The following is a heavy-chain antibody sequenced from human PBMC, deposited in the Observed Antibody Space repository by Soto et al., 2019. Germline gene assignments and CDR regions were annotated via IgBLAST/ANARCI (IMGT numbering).Heavy chain of an antibody. V-gene: IGHV4-34*01. CDR1: GGSFSGYY. Sequence: SETLSLTCAVYGGSFSGYYWSWIRQPPGKGLEWIGEINHSGSTNYNPSLKSRVTISVDTSKNQFSLKLSSVTAADTAVYYCARWGEGGYSYGNYYYGMDVWGKGTKVTV. CDR2: INHSGST. J-gene: IGHJ6*04. CDR3: ARWGEGGYSYGNYYYGMDV. D-gene: IGHD5-18*01.